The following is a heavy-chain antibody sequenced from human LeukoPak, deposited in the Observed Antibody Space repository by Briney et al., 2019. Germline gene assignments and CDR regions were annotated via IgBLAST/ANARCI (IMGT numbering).Heavy chain of an antibody. CDR2: IYHSGST. J-gene: IGHJ3*02. D-gene: IGHD3-10*01. CDR1: GYSISSGYY. CDR3: ARRRADAFDI. V-gene: IGHV4-38-2*01. Sequence: SETLSLTCAVSGYSISSGYYWGWIRQPPGKGLEWIGSIYHSGSTYYNPSLKSRVTLSVDTSKNQFSLKLSSVTAADTAVYYCARRRADAFDIWGQGTMVTVSS.